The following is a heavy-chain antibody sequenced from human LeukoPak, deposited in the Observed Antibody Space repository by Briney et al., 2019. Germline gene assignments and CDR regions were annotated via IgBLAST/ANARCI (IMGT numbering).Heavy chain of an antibody. CDR1: GGSFSGYY. V-gene: IGHV4-34*01. CDR2: INHSGST. D-gene: IGHD6-19*01. Sequence: SETLSLTCAVYGGSFSGYYWSWIRQPPGKGLEWIGEINHSGSTNYNPSLKSRVTISVDTSKNQFSLKLSSVTAADTAAYYCAINGYSSGWYGGNYWGQGTLVTVSS. CDR3: AINGYSSGWYGGNY. J-gene: IGHJ4*02.